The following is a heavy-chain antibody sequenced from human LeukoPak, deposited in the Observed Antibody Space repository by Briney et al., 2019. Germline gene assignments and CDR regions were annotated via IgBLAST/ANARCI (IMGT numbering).Heavy chain of an antibody. CDR1: GFTFSSYA. J-gene: IGHJ4*02. CDR3: AKDPTYYYDSSGYHHY. CDR2: ISGSGGST. Sequence: GGSLRLSCAASGFTFSSYAMSWVRQVPGKGLEWVSAISGSGGSTYYADSVKGRFTISRDNSKNTLYLQMNSLRAEDTAVYYCAKDPTYYYDSSGYHHYWGQGTLVTVSS. V-gene: IGHV3-23*01. D-gene: IGHD3-22*01.